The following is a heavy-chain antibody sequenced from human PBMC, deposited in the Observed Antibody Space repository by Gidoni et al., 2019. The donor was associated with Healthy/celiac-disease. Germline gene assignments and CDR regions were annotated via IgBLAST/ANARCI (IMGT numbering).Heavy chain of an antibody. D-gene: IGHD1-26*01. CDR3: ARRGVGATAHFDY. V-gene: IGHV4-31*03. J-gene: IGHJ4*02. CDR1: GGSISSGGYY. CDR2: IYYSGST. Sequence: ILSLTCTVSGGSISSGGYYWIWIRQHPGKGLEWIGYIYYSGSTYYNPSLKSRVTISVDTSKNQFSLKRSSVTAADTAVYYCARRGVGATAHFDYWGQGTLVTVSS.